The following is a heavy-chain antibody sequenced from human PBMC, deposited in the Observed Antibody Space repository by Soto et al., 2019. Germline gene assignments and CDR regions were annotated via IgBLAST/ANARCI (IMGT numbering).Heavy chain of an antibody. V-gene: IGHV4-39*01. CDR3: ARPRYSIGTSGYYSFDY. D-gene: IGHD3-22*01. Sequence: SETLSLTCSVSGGSISNTTYYWAWVRQGPGKGLGWGGSSCFSGGGTADYKPSLKSRVNICGGRAKNQFELKLSSETAADTAVYSCARPRYSIGTSGYYSFDYRRRGTLVTISS. CDR2: SCFSGGGTA. J-gene: IGHJ4*02. CDR1: GGSISNTTYY.